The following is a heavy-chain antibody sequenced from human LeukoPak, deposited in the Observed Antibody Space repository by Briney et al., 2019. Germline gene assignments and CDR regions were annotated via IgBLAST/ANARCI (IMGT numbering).Heavy chain of an antibody. J-gene: IGHJ4*02. CDR2: INHSGST. D-gene: IGHD3-10*01. V-gene: IGHV4-34*01. CDR3: AKTGSGSGSYSY. CDR1: GGSFSGYY. Sequence: SETLSLTCAVYGGSFSGYYWSWVRQPPGKGLEWIGEINHSGSTNYNPSLKSRVTISVDTSKNQFSLKLSSVTAADTAVYYCAKTGSGSGSYSYWGQGTLVTVSS.